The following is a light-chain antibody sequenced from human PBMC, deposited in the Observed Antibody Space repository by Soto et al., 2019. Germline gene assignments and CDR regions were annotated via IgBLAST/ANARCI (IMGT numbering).Light chain of an antibody. CDR3: QHYNNWPFPSWT. CDR2: GAS. J-gene: IGKJ1*01. CDR1: QSVSSN. Sequence: EIVMTQSRATLSVSPGERATLSCRASQSVSSNLAWYQQKPGQAPRLLIYGASTRATGIPARFSGSGSGTEFTLTISSLQSEDFAVYYCQHYNNWPFPSWTFGQGTKVEIK. V-gene: IGKV3-15*01.